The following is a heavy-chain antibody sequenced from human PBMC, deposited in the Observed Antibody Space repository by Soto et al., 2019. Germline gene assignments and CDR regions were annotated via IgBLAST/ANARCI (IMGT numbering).Heavy chain of an antibody. Sequence: VQLVESGGGVVQPGRSLRLSCAASGFTFSDYAMHWVRQPPGKGLEWVAVVSNDGRNTHYADSVKDRFTISRDSAKNTVSLERTSLRAEDTAGYYCAKGGRQWRVTSHFNYWGQGALVTVSS. CDR3: AKGGRQWRVTSHFNY. CDR1: GFTFSDYA. CDR2: VSNDGRNT. D-gene: IGHD6-19*01. V-gene: IGHV3-30*18. J-gene: IGHJ4*02.